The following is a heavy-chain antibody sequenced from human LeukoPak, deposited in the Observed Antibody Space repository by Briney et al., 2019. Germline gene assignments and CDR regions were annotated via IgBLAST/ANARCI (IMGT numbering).Heavy chain of an antibody. CDR2: IKSKTDGGTT. CDR1: GFTFSNAW. CDR3: TTDVSGSYLVFDY. Sequence: GGSLRLSCAASGFTFSNAWMSWVRQAPGKGLEWVGRIKSKTDGGTTDYAAPVKGRFTISRDDSKNTLYLQMNSLKTEDTAVYYCTTDVSGSYLVFDYWGQGTLVTVSS. J-gene: IGHJ4*02. V-gene: IGHV3-15*01. D-gene: IGHD1-26*01.